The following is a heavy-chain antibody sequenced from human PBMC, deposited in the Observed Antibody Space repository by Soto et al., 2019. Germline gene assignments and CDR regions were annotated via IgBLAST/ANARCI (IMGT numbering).Heavy chain of an antibody. D-gene: IGHD6-19*01. V-gene: IGHV3-48*02. CDR3: ARDGGGESSGSAHYYDYGMDV. J-gene: IGHJ6*02. CDR2: ISTSSNVI. Sequence: EVQLVEAGGGLAQPGGSLRLSCAASGFTFTTYSMNWVRQAPGKGLEWVSYISTSSNVIYYADSVKGRFTISSDNAQKTLSMPMNSLRDEDSAIYYCARDGGGESSGSAHYYDYGMDVWGQGTAVAVS. CDR1: GFTFTTYS.